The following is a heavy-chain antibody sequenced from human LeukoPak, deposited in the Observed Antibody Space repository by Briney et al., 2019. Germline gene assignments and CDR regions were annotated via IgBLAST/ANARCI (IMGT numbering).Heavy chain of an antibody. CDR3: AKYRLGDV. CDR1: GFTFSSYE. V-gene: IGHV3-64*01. CDR2: SSNGDST. D-gene: IGHD2-2*02. Sequence: GGSLRLSCAASGFTFSSYEMRWVRQAPGKGLEYVSASSNGDSTYYANFVKGRFIISRDNSKNTLYLQMGSLRPEDMAVYYCAKYRLGDVWGGGTTVTVSS. J-gene: IGHJ6*01.